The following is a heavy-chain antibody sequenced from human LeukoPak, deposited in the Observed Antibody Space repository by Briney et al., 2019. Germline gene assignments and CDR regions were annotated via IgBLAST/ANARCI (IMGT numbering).Heavy chain of an antibody. V-gene: IGHV3-7*01. CDR2: IKQDGSEK. J-gene: IGHJ6*03. CDR1: GFTFSSYG. Sequence: GGSLRLSCAASGFTFSSYGMHWVRQAPGKGLEWVANIKQDGSEKYYVDSVKGRFTISRDNAKNSLYLQMNSLRAEDTAVYYCARGPSYGDYVYYMDVWGKGTTVTVSS. D-gene: IGHD4-17*01. CDR3: ARGPSYGDYVYYMDV.